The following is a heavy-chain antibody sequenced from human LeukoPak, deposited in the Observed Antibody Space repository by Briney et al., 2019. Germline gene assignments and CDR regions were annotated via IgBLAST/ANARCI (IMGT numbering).Heavy chain of an antibody. J-gene: IGHJ4*02. CDR3: AREGYTSHVDY. D-gene: IGHD2-2*02. CDR2: INPNSGGT. V-gene: IGHV1-2*02. Sequence: ASVKVSCKASGYTFTSYYIHWVRQAPGQGLEWMGWINPNSGGTNYAQKFQNRVTMTRDTSISTAYMELSRLRSDDTAMYYCAREGYTSHVDYWGQGTLLTVSS. CDR1: GYTFTSYY.